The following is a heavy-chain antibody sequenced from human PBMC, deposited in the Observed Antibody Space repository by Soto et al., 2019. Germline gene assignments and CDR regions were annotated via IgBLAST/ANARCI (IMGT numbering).Heavy chain of an antibody. J-gene: IGHJ6*02. CDR3: ARDDCSSTSCRYYYYYGMDV. V-gene: IGHV3-30*04. D-gene: IGHD2-2*01. CDR2: ISYDGSNK. Sequence: GGSLTLSCAASGFTFSSYAMHWVRQAPGKGLEWVAVISYDGSNKYYADSVKGRFTISRDNSKNTLYLQMNSLRAEDTAVYYCARDDCSSTSCRYYYYYGMDVWGQGTTVTVSS. CDR1: GFTFSSYA.